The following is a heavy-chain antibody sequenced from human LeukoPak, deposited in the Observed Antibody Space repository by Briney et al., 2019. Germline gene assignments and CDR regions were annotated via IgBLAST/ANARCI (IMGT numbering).Heavy chain of an antibody. J-gene: IGHJ2*01. CDR1: GGSISSYY. CDR2: IYYSGST. V-gene: IGHV4-59*01. D-gene: IGHD2-21*02. CDR3: ASLGRPYCGGDCSWYFDL. Sequence: PSETLSLTCTVSGGSISSYYWSWIRQPPGKGLEWIGYIYYSGSTNYNPSLKSRVTISVDASKNQFSLKLSSVTAADTAVYYCASLGRPYCGGDCSWYFDLWGRGTLVTVSS.